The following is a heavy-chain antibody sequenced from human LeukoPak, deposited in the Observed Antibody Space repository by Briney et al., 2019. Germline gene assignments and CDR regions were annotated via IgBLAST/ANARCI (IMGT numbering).Heavy chain of an antibody. V-gene: IGHV3-15*01. CDR2: IKSKTDGGTT. J-gene: IGHJ4*02. Sequence: GGSLRLSCAASGFTFSNAWMSWVRQAPGKGLEWVGRIKSKTDGGTTDYAAPVKGRFTISRDDSKNTLYLQMNSLKTEDTAVYYCAKIKQWLVLFYFDYWGQGTLVTVSS. CDR3: AKIKQWLVLFYFDY. D-gene: IGHD6-19*01. CDR1: GFTFSNAW.